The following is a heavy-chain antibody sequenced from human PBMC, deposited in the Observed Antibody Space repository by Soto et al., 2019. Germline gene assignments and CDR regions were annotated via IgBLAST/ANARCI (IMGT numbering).Heavy chain of an antibody. CDR1: GFTFNNYA. V-gene: IGHV3-23*01. CDR3: AKGDSSNQAPEFDY. J-gene: IGHJ4*02. CDR2: ISGSADTT. D-gene: IGHD6-19*01. Sequence: EVQLLESGGGLVQPGGSLRLSCAASGFTFNNYAMTWVRQAPGKGLEWVSVISGSADTTYYADSVKGRFTISRDNSKNTLYLQMNSLRAEDTAVYYCAKGDSSNQAPEFDYWGQGTLVTVSS.